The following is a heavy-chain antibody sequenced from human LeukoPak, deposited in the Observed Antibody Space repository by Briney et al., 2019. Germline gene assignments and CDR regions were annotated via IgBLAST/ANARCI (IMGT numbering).Heavy chain of an antibody. Sequence: PSETLSLTCAVYGGSFSGYYWSWIRQPPGKGLEWIGEINHSGRTNYNPSLKSPVTISVDTCKNQFSLKLSSVTAADTAVYYCAYYYGAGSSPDAFDIWGQGTMVTVSS. J-gene: IGHJ3*02. V-gene: IGHV4-34*01. D-gene: IGHD3-10*01. CDR2: INHSGRT. CDR3: AYYYGAGSSPDAFDI. CDR1: GGSFSGYY.